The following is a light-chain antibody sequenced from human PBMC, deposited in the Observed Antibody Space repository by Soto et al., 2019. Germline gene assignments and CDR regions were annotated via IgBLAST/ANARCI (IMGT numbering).Light chain of an antibody. CDR1: QSVSSN. J-gene: IGKJ1*01. V-gene: IGKV3-15*01. Sequence: TQSPSTLAVSPGERATPSCRASQSVSSNLAWYQQKPGQAPRLLIYGASTRATGLPARFSGSGSGTEFTLTISSLQSEDFAVYYCQQYGDSPQTFGPGTKVDI. CDR3: QQYGDSPQT. CDR2: GAS.